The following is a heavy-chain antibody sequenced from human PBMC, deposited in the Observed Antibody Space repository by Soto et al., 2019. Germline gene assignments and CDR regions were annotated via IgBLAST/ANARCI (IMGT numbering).Heavy chain of an antibody. CDR2: IWYDGSNK. V-gene: IGHV3-33*01. D-gene: IGHD3-3*01. CDR3: ARDFFRDFHPPHY. Sequence: QVQLVESGGGVVQPGRSLRLSCAASGFTFSSYGMHWVRQAPGKGLEWVAVIWYDGSNKYYADSVKGRFTISRDNSKNTLYLQMNSLRAEDTAVYYCARDFFRDFHPPHYWGQGTLVTVSS. J-gene: IGHJ4*02. CDR1: GFTFSSYG.